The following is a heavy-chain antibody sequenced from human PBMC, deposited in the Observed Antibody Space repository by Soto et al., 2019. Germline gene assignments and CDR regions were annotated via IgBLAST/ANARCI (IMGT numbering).Heavy chain of an antibody. J-gene: IGHJ4*02. CDR2: IYYSGST. CDR1: GGSISSYY. D-gene: IGHD2-2*01. V-gene: IGHV4-59*08. Sequence: PSETLSLTCTVSGGSISSYYWSWIRQPPGKGLEWIGYIYYSGSTNYNPSLKSRVTISVDTSKNQFSLKLSSVTAADTAVYYCARQSCSSTSCYDGDFDYWGQGTLVTVSS. CDR3: ARQSCSSTSCYDGDFDY.